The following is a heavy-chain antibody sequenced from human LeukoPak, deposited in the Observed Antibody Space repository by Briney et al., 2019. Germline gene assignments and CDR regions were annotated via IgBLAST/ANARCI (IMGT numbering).Heavy chain of an antibody. V-gene: IGHV3-23*01. CDR2: ISGSGGST. Sequence: GGSLRLSCVVSGVTLSNYGMSWVRQAPGKGLEWVAGISGSGGSTNYADSVKGRFTISRDNPKNTLYLQMNSLRAEDTAVYFCAKRGVVIRVILVGFHKEAYYFDSWGQGALVTVSS. CDR3: AKRGVVIRVILVGFHKEAYYFDS. CDR1: GVTLSNYG. D-gene: IGHD3-22*01. J-gene: IGHJ4*02.